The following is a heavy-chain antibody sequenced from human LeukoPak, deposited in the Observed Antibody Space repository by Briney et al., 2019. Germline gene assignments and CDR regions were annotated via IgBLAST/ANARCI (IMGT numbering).Heavy chain of an antibody. D-gene: IGHD6-19*01. CDR1: GGSISSSSYY. Sequence: SETLSLTCTVSGGSISSSSYYWGWIRQPPGKGLEWIGSIYYSGSTYYNPSLKSRVTISVDTSKNQFSLKLSSVTAADTAVYYCARHGGGIAVAGTGLAVDYWGQGTLVTVSS. CDR2: IYYSGST. V-gene: IGHV4-39*01. J-gene: IGHJ4*02. CDR3: ARHGGGIAVAGTGLAVDY.